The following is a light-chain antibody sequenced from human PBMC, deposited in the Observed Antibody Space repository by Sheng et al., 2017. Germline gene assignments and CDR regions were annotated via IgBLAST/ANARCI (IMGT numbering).Light chain of an antibody. J-gene: IGKJ4*01. CDR2: WAS. V-gene: IGKV4-1*01. CDR3: HQYYTLPLT. CDR1: QSLLYSDNNKNY. Sequence: DIVMTQSPDSLAVSLGEGPTINCKSSQSLLYSDNNKNYLAWYQQKPGQPPKLLIYWASVRQSGVPDRFSGSGSGTDFVLTISSLQAEDVASYYCHQYYTLPLTFGGGTKVEIK.